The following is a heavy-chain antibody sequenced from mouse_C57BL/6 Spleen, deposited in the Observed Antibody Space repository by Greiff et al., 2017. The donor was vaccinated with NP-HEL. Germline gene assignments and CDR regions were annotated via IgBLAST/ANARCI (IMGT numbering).Heavy chain of an antibody. Sequence: EVMLVESGGGLVKPGGSLKLSCAASGFTFSSYTMSWVRQTPEKRLEWVATISGGGGNTYYPDSVKGRFTISRDNAKNTLYLQMSSLRSEDTALYYCARHGTTVYYFGYWGQGTTLTVSS. CDR1: GFTFSSYT. J-gene: IGHJ2*01. V-gene: IGHV5-9*01. D-gene: IGHD1-1*01. CDR2: ISGGGGNT. CDR3: ARHGTTVYYFGY.